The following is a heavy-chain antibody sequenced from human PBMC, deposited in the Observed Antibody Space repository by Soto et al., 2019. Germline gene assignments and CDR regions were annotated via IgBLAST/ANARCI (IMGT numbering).Heavy chain of an antibody. J-gene: IGHJ4*02. CDR2: IYHSGTT. Sequence: QVQLQESGPGLVKPSGTLSLTCEVSGGSISDNWWSWVRQPQGRGLAWIGEIYHSGTTYYDPSLRSRVTILVDKSSSQFSLTLNYVTAADTAVYYGARHVSVARTRGFDDWGQGTLVTVST. D-gene: IGHD6-6*01. CDR3: ARHVSVARTRGFDD. CDR1: GGSISDNW. V-gene: IGHV4-4*02.